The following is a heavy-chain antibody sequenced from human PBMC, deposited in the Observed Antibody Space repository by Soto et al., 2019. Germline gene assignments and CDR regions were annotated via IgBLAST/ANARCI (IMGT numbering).Heavy chain of an antibody. J-gene: IGHJ4*02. D-gene: IGHD3-22*01. Sequence: PGGSLRLSCAASGFIFSNYWMSWVRQAPGRGLEWVANIKEDGTDKYYVDSVRGRFAISRDNARRSLYLQMNTLRAEDTAVYFCANIVFKKGWFYDYWGRGTLVTVSS. CDR2: IKEDGTDK. CDR3: ANIVFKKGWFYDY. CDR1: GFIFSNYW. V-gene: IGHV3-7*05.